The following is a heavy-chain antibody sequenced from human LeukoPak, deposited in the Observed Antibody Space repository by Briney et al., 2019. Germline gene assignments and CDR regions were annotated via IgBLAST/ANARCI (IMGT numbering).Heavy chain of an antibody. V-gene: IGHV2-70*04. Sequence: SGPALVKPTQTLTLTCTFSGFSLSTSGMRVSWIRQPPGEALEWLARIDWDDDKFYSTSLKTRLTISKDTSKNQVVLTMTNMDPVDTATYYCARIFGGWYYFDYWGQGTLVTVSS. J-gene: IGHJ4*02. D-gene: IGHD6-19*01. CDR3: ARIFGGWYYFDY. CDR2: IDWDDDK. CDR1: GFSLSTSGMR.